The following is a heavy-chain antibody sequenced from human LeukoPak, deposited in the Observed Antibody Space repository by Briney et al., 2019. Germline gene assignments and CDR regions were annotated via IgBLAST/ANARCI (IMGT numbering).Heavy chain of an antibody. Sequence: PGGSLRLSCAASGFTFSSYAMSWVRQAPGKGLEWVSAISGSGGSTYYADSVKGRFTISRDNSKNTLYLQMNSLRAEDTAVYYCAKEIVVVITPYYYYGMDVWGQGTTVTVPS. CDR2: ISGSGGST. J-gene: IGHJ6*02. CDR1: GFTFSSYA. CDR3: AKEIVVVITPYYYYGMDV. V-gene: IGHV3-23*01. D-gene: IGHD3-22*01.